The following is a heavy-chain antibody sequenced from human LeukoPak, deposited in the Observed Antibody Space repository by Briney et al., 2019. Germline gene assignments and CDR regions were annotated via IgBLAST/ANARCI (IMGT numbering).Heavy chain of an antibody. J-gene: IGHJ3*02. D-gene: IGHD3-10*01. CDR1: GFTFSSYA. V-gene: IGHV3-23*01. CDR3: GAIWFGELRFDAFDI. CDR2: ISGSGGST. Sequence: PGGSLRLSCAASGFTFSSYAMSWVRQAPGKGLEWVSAISGSGGSTYYADSVKGRFTISRDNSKNTLYLQMNSLRAEDMAVYYCGAIWFGELRFDAFDIWGQGTMVTVSS.